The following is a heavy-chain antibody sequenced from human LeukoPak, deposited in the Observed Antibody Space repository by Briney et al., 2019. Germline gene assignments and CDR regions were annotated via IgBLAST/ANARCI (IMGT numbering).Heavy chain of an antibody. J-gene: IGHJ6*03. D-gene: IGHD2-15*01. CDR2: INPSGGST. Sequence: ASVKVSCKASGYTFTSYYMHWVRQAPGQGLEWMGIINPSGGSTSYAQKFQGRVTMTRDTSTSTVYMELSSLRSEDTAVYYCARDLENCSGGSCPYYYYYYMDVWGKGTTVTVSS. CDR1: GYTFTSYY. V-gene: IGHV1-46*01. CDR3: ARDLENCSGGSCPYYYYYYMDV.